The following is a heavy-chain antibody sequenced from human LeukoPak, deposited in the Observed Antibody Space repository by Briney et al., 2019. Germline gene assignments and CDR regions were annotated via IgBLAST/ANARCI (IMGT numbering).Heavy chain of an antibody. J-gene: IGHJ4*02. CDR3: AKDGVGNFDY. D-gene: IGHD3-10*01. V-gene: IGHV3-30*02. CDR2: IRYDGSLK. Sequence: DPGGSLRLSCAASGFTFSSYEMNWVRQAPGKGLEWVTFIRYDGSLKYYADSVKGRFTISRDNSKNTLFLQMNSLRAEDTAVYYCAKDGVGNFDYWGQGTLVTVSS. CDR1: GFTFSSYE.